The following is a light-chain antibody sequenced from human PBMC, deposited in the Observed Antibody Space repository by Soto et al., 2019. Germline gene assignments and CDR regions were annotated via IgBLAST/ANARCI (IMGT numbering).Light chain of an antibody. CDR3: QQYHNWPPQYT. CDR2: GAS. J-gene: IGKJ2*01. CDR1: QTVGSN. V-gene: IGKV3-15*01. Sequence: EIVRTQSPATLSVSPGERATLSCRASQTVGSNIAWYQQKPGQAPRLLIHGASTRATGVSARFSGTGSGTEFTLTISSLQSEDFAVYYCQQYHNWPPQYTFGQGTRLQIK.